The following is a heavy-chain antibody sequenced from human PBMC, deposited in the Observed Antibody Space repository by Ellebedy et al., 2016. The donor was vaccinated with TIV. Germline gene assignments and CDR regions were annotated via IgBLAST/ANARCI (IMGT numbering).Heavy chain of an antibody. Sequence: SETLSLTXTVSGGSISSSSYYWGWIRQPPGKGLEWIGSIYYSGSTYYNPSLKSRVTISVDTSKNQFSLRLSSVTAADTAVYYCVREDRLVYANFYFDYWGQGTLVTVSS. CDR2: IYYSGST. J-gene: IGHJ4*02. CDR1: GGSISSSSYY. D-gene: IGHD2-8*01. CDR3: VREDRLVYANFYFDY. V-gene: IGHV4-39*07.